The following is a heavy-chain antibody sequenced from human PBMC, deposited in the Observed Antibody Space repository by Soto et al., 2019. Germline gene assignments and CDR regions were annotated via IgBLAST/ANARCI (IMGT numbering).Heavy chain of an antibody. CDR3: ARRGSGSYYGY. Sequence: EVQLLESGGGLVQPGGSLRLSCAASGFTFSSYAMRWVRQAPGKGLEWVSAISGSGGSTYYADSVKGRFTISRDNSKNTLYLQMNSLSAEDTAVYYCARRGSGSYYGYWGQGTLVTVSS. CDR1: GFTFSSYA. D-gene: IGHD1-26*01. CDR2: ISGSGGST. V-gene: IGHV3-23*01. J-gene: IGHJ4*02.